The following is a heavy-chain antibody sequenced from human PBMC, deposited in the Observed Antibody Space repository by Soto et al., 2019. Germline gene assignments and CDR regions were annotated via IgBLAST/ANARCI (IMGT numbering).Heavy chain of an antibody. CDR3: AGGLAVVGYYYHYSMDV. D-gene: IGHD6-19*01. J-gene: IGHJ6*03. V-gene: IGHV1-8*01. Sequence: ASVKVSCKGSGYTFTSYDINWVRQATGQGLEWMGWMNPNSGNTGYAQKFQRRVTMTRNTSISTAYMELSSLRSEDTAVYYCAGGLAVVGYYYHYSMDVWGTGTTVTRSS. CDR2: MNPNSGNT. CDR1: GYTFTSYD.